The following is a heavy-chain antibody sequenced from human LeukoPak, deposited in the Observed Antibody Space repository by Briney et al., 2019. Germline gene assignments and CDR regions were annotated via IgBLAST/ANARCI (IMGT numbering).Heavy chain of an antibody. CDR2: INHSGST. J-gene: IGHJ5*02. D-gene: IGHD3-3*02. CDR1: GGSFSGYY. Sequence: SETLSLTCAVYGGSFSGYYWSWIRQPPGKGLEWIGEINHSGSTNYNPSLKSRVTISVDTSKNQFSLKLSSVTAADTAVYYCARRIPVAVLVGWGFDPWGQGTLVTVSS. V-gene: IGHV4-34*01. CDR3: ARRIPVAVLVGWGFDP.